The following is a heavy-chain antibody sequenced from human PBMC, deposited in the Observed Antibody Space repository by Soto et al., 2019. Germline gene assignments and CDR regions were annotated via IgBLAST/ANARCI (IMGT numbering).Heavy chain of an antibody. CDR3: ARHVAVATISWGTYGMDV. CDR1: GFTFSSYW. Sequence: EVQLVESGGGLVQPGGSLRLSCAASGFTFSSYWMHWVRQAPGEGLVWVSRINSDGSNTTYADSVKGRFTTSRDNAKNTLFLQMNSLRGEDTAVYYCARHVAVATISWGTYGMDVWGQGNTVTVSS. D-gene: IGHD5-12*01. J-gene: IGHJ6*02. CDR2: INSDGSNT. V-gene: IGHV3-74*01.